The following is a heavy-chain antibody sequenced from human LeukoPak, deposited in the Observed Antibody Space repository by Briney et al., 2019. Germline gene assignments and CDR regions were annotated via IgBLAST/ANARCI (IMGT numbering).Heavy chain of an antibody. CDR1: GFNSSSYW. V-gene: IGHV3-7*03. D-gene: IGHD3-10*01. CDR3: ARDRRGPFDY. J-gene: IGHJ4*02. Sequence: GGSLRLSCAASGFNSSSYWMSWVRQAPGKGLEWVANIKQDGSEKYYVDSVKGRFTISRDNAKNSLYLQMNSLRAEDTAVYYCARDRRGPFDYWGQGTLVTVSS. CDR2: IKQDGSEK.